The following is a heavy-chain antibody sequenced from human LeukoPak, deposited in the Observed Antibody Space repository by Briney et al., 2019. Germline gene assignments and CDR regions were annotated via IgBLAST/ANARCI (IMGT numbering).Heavy chain of an antibody. CDR3: ARGGSGSTYGLFDY. CDR1: GFSFSSYW. J-gene: IGHJ4*02. Sequence: GGSLRLSCAASGFSFSSYWMHWVRHVPGKGLEWVSQIGTDGRNTNYADSMKGRFTISRDNAKNTLYLQVNSLRVEDTAVYYCARGGSGSTYGLFDYWGQGILVTVSS. V-gene: IGHV3-74*01. D-gene: IGHD5-18*01. CDR2: IGTDGRNT.